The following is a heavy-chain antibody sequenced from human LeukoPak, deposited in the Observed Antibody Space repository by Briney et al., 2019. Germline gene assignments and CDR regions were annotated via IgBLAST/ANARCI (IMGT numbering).Heavy chain of an antibody. CDR2: IKQDGSER. CDR3: ARVSGYSPDAFDI. CDR1: GFTFSNFW. D-gene: IGHD5-12*01. J-gene: IGHJ3*02. Sequence: PGGSLRLSCAASGFTFSNFWMSWIRQAPGKGLEWVANIKQDGSERYYVDSVKGRFTISRDNAKNSLYLQMNSLRAEDTAVYYCARVSGYSPDAFDIWGQGTMVTVSS. V-gene: IGHV3-7*01.